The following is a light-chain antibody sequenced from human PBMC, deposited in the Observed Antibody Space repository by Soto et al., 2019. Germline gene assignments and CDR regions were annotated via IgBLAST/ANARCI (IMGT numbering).Light chain of an antibody. Sequence: IVMTQSPLSLTVTPGEPASISCRSSQRLLHSNGYNYLEWYLQKPGQSPQLLINLDSDRASGVPDRFSGSGSGTDFTLKISRVEAEDVGLYYCVQSLETPWTFGQGTKVEIK. CDR2: LDS. J-gene: IGKJ1*01. V-gene: IGKV2-28*01. CDR1: QRLLHSNGYNY. CDR3: VQSLETPWT.